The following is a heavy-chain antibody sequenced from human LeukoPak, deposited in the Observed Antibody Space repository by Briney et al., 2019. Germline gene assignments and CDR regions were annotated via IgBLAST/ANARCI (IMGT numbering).Heavy chain of an antibody. Sequence: PSETLSLTCSVSSASISDTSYYWAWIRQPPGKGLEWIGSIYYHGITHYNPSLESRITISVDTSKNEFSLNLRSVTAADTAVYYCARQATGRSDDWGQGTLVTVSS. CDR2: IYYHGIT. V-gene: IGHV4-39*01. D-gene: IGHD1-1*01. CDR1: SASISDTSYY. J-gene: IGHJ4*02. CDR3: ARQATGRSDD.